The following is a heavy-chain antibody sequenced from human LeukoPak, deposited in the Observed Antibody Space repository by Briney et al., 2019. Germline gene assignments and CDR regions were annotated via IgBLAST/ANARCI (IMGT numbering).Heavy chain of an antibody. V-gene: IGHV4-59*01. CDR1: GDSISSYY. D-gene: IGHD6-13*01. Sequence: NPSETLSLTCTVSGDSISSYYWSWIRQPPGKGLEWIGYIYYTGNTNYNPSLKSRVTISVDMSKNQFSLKLSSVTAADTAEYYCARDAYSSSWYGGWFDPWGQGTLVTVSS. CDR2: IYYTGNT. J-gene: IGHJ5*02. CDR3: ARDAYSSSWYGGWFDP.